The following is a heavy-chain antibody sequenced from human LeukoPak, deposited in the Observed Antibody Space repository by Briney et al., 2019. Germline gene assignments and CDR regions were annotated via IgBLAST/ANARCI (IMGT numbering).Heavy chain of an antibody. V-gene: IGHV3-66*01. CDR1: GFAVSSNY. J-gene: IGHJ4*02. D-gene: IGHD5-12*01. CDR2: IYSGGST. CDR3: AIRKSGNAIDY. Sequence: GGSLRLSCAASGFAVSSNYMSWVRQAPGKGLEWVAVIYSGGSTNYADSVKGRFTISRDDSKNTLYLLMNSLRAEDTAVYYCAIRKSGNAIDYWGQGTLVTVSS.